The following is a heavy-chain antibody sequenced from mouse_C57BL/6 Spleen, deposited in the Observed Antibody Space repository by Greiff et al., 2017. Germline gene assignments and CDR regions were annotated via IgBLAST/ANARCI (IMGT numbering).Heavy chain of an antibody. J-gene: IGHJ3*01. Sequence: EVKLMESGAELVRPGASVKLSCTASGFNIKDDYMHWVKQRPEQGLEWIGWIDPENGDTEYASKFQGKATITADTSSNTAYLQLSSLTSEDTAVYYCTTRGYGNSFAYWGQGTLVTVSA. D-gene: IGHD2-1*01. V-gene: IGHV14-4*01. CDR1: GFNIKDDY. CDR3: TTRGYGNSFAY. CDR2: IDPENGDT.